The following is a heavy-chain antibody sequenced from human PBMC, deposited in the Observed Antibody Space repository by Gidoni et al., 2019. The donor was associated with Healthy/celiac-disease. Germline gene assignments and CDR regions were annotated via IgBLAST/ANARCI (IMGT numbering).Heavy chain of an antibody. CDR2: ISSSSSTI. CDR3: VVAATGAFDI. V-gene: IGHV3-48*01. J-gene: IGHJ3*02. Sequence: EVQLVESGGGLVQPGGSLRLSCAASGFTFSSYSMNWVRQAPGKGLEWVSYISSSSSTIYYADSVKGRFTISRDNAKNSLYLQMNSLRAEDTAVYYCVVAATGAFDIWGQGTMVTVSS. CDR1: GFTFSSYS. D-gene: IGHD2-15*01.